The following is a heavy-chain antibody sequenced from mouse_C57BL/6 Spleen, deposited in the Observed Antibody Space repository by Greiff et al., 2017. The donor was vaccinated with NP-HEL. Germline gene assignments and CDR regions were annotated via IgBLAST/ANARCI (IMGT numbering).Heavy chain of an antibody. CDR1: GYTFTSYW. D-gene: IGHD2-3*01. J-gene: IGHJ3*01. CDR3: ASYDGYSFAY. CDR2: IDPSDSYT. Sequence: QVQLQQPGAELVKPGASVKLSCKASGYTFTSYWMQWVKQRPGQGLEWIGEIDPSDSYTNYNQKFKGKATLTVDTSSSTAYMQLSSLTSEDSAVYYCASYDGYSFAYWGKGTLVTVSA. V-gene: IGHV1-50*01.